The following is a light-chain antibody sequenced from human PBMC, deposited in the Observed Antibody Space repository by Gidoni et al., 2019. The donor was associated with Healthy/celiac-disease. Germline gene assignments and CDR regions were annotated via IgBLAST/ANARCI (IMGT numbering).Light chain of an antibody. V-gene: IGLV3-21*04. CDR2: YDS. J-gene: IGLJ1*01. CDR3: QVWDSSSDQYV. Sequence: YVLTPPPSLPVAPGKTARITCGGNNMGSKGVNWYQQSPGQAPVLVIYYDSDRPSGIPERFSGSNSGNTATLTISRVEAGDEADYYCQVWDSSSDQYVFGTGTKVTVL. CDR1: NMGSKG.